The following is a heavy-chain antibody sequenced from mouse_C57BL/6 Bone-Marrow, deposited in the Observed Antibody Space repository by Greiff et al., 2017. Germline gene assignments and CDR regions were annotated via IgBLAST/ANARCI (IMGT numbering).Heavy chain of an antibody. CDR2: IYPRDGST. V-gene: IGHV1-85*01. Sequence: QVQLQQSGPELVKPGASVKLSCKASGYTFTSYDINWVKKRPGQGLEWIGWIYPRDGSTKYNEKFKGKATLTVDPSSSAAYMGLHSLTSEDSAVYFCARLEFDGSSGDWYFDVWGTGTTVTVSS. J-gene: IGHJ1*03. D-gene: IGHD1-1*01. CDR3: ARLEFDGSSGDWYFDV. CDR1: GYTFTSYD.